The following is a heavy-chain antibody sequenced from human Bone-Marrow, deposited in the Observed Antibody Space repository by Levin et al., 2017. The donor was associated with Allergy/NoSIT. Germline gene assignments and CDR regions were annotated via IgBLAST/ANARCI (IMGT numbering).Heavy chain of an antibody. CDR2: IYPIDSDT. CDR3: ARHRRDRFGLGEFFYYMDV. Sequence: PRASVKVSCKGSGYTFDSFWIAWVRQMPGKGLEWMGTIYPIDSDTRYSPSFQGQVTISTDKSISTAYLQWDSLEASDTGVYYCARHRRDRFGLGEFFYYMDVWGTGTTVTVSS. D-gene: IGHD3-10*01. CDR1: GYTFDSFW. J-gene: IGHJ6*03. V-gene: IGHV5-51*01.